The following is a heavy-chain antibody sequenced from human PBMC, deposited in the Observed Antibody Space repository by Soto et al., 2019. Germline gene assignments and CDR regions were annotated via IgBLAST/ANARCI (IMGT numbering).Heavy chain of an antibody. V-gene: IGHV1-18*01. CDR3: ARDRGYSGYDFVRSYFDY. J-gene: IGHJ4*02. CDR1: GYTFTSYG. CDR2: ISAYNGNT. D-gene: IGHD5-12*01. Sequence: ASVKVSCKASGYTFTSYGISWVRQAPGQGLEWMGWISAYNGNTNYAQKLQGRVTMTTDTSTSTAYMELRSLRSDDTAVYYCARDRGYSGYDFVRSYFDYWGQGTLVTVSS.